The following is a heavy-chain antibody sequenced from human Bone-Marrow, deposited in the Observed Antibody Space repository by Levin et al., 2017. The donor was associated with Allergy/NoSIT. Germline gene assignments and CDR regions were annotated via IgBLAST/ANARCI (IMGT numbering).Heavy chain of an antibody. Sequence: SETLSLTCAVSGSSITSSNWWSWVRQPPGKGLEWIGEIYQSGTTNYNPSLKSRVTISVDKSKNQFSLTLNSVTAADTAVYYCARMITTSLSVWYSWFDPWGHGTLVTVSS. CDR1: GSSITSSNW. CDR3: ARMITTSLSVWYSWFDP. CDR2: IYQSGTT. D-gene: IGHD3-16*01. J-gene: IGHJ5*02. V-gene: IGHV4-4*02.